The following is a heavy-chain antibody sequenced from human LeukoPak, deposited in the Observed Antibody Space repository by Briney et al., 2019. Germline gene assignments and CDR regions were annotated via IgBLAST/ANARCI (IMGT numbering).Heavy chain of an antibody. CDR1: GFSISSYD. CDR2: ICYSGST. Sequence: AETLSLSCTVSGFSISSYDLSWIRQPPGKGLEWVSYICYSGSTSYYPPLHSRVPISADTSKKQFFLKMSSVTAADTGLYFCASQGYWGQGKLVTVSA. CDR3: ASQGY. J-gene: IGHJ4*02. V-gene: IGHV4-59*01.